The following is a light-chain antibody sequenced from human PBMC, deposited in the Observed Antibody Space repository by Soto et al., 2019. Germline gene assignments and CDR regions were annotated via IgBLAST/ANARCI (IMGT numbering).Light chain of an antibody. V-gene: IGKV3-15*01. CDR3: QQYNEWPLT. CDR2: HAS. CDR1: QSVSNN. Sequence: IVMTQSPATLSASPGERATLSCRASQSVSNNLAWYQQKPGQAPRLLIYHASTRATGIPARFSGSGSGTEFTLTISSLQSEDFAVYYCQQYNEWPLTFGGGTKVEIK. J-gene: IGKJ4*01.